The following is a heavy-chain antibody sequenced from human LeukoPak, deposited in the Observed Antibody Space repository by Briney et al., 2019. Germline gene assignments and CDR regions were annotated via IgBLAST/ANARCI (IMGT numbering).Heavy chain of an antibody. CDR2: INHSGST. Sequence: SETLSLTCTVSGGSLSSYYWSWIRQPPWKGLEWIGEINHSGSTNYNPSLKSRVTRSVDTSKNQFSLKLSSVTAADTAVYYCARGPAPRYCSSTSCYRRHDYWGQGTLVTVSS. J-gene: IGHJ4*02. CDR3: ARGPAPRYCSSTSCYRRHDY. CDR1: GGSLSSYY. D-gene: IGHD2-2*02. V-gene: IGHV4-34*01.